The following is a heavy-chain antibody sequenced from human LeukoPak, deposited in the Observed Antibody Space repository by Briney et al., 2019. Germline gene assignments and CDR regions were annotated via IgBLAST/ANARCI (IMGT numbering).Heavy chain of an antibody. V-gene: IGHV4-59*08. CDR2: IYNSGST. J-gene: IGHJ3*01. D-gene: IGHD5/OR15-5a*01. CDR1: GGSISTYY. CDR3: AVNSTKHAFDF. Sequence: SETLSLTCTVSGGSISTYYWSWIRQPPGKGLEWIGNIYNSGSTNYNPSLKSRVTTSVDTAKNHFSLKLSSVTAADTAMYYCAVNSTKHAFDFWGQGTMVTVSS.